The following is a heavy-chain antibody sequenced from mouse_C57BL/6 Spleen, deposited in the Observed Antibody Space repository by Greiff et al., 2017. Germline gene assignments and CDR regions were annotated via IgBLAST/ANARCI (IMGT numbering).Heavy chain of an antibody. V-gene: IGHV1-82*01. J-gene: IGHJ3*01. CDR2: IYPGDGDT. CDR1: GYAFSSSW. CDR3: ARSGYDYDGAWFAY. D-gene: IGHD2-4*01. Sequence: QVQLQQSGPELVKPGASVKISCKASGYAFSSSWMKWVKQRPGKGLEWIGRIYPGDGDTNYNGKFKGKATLTADKSSSTAYMQLSSLTSEDSAVYFCARSGYDYDGAWFAYWGQGTLVTVSA.